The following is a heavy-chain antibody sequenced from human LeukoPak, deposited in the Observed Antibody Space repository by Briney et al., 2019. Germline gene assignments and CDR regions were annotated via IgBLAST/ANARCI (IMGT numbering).Heavy chain of an antibody. Sequence: GGSLRLSCAASGFTFSSYGMHWVRQAPGKGLEWVAIIWYDGSNKYYADSVKGRFTFSRDNPKNTLYLQMNSLRAEDAAVYYCARDRAAIFDYWGQGTLVTVSS. CDR3: ARDRAAIFDY. J-gene: IGHJ4*02. V-gene: IGHV3-33*01. CDR1: GFTFSSYG. D-gene: IGHD6-13*01. CDR2: IWYDGSNK.